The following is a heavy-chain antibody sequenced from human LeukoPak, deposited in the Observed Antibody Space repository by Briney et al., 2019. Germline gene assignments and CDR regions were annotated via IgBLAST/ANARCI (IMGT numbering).Heavy chain of an antibody. CDR1: GFAFSIYG. CDR3: AKDDVGPRDTAMGHFDY. V-gene: IGHV3-30*02. J-gene: IGHJ4*02. CDR2: IRYDGSNK. Sequence: GGSLRLSCAASGFAFSIYGMHWVRQAPGKGLEWVAFIRYDGSNKYYADSVKGRFTISRDNSKNTLYLQMNSLRAEDTAVYYCAKDDVGPRDTAMGHFDYWGQGTLVTVSS. D-gene: IGHD5-18*01.